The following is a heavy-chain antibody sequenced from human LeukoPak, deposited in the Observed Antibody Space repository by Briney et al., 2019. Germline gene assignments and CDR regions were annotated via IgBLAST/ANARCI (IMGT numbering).Heavy chain of an antibody. CDR2: FDPEDVET. V-gene: IGHV1-24*01. CDR1: GYTLTESS. J-gene: IGHJ3*02. CDR3: ATPSTGYCSGGSCYSGAFDI. D-gene: IGHD2-15*01. Sequence: GASVKVSCKVSGYTLTESSMHWVRQAPGKGLEWMGGFDPEDVETIYAQKFQGRVTMTEDTSTDTDYMELSSLRSEDTAVYYCATPSTGYCSGGSCYSGAFDIWGQGTMVTVSS.